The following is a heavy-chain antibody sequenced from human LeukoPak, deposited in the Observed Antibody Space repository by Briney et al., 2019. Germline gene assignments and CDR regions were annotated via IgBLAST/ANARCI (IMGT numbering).Heavy chain of an antibody. D-gene: IGHD6-19*01. CDR2: IIPIFGTA. J-gene: IGHJ5*02. CDR1: GGTFSRYA. Sequence: SVKVSCKASGGTFSRYAISWVRQAPGQGLEWMGGIIPIFGTANYAQTFQGRVTITTDESTSTAYMELSSLRSEDAAVCYCARYSCGWAHWFDPWGEGTLVTVSS. V-gene: IGHV1-69*05. CDR3: ARYSCGWAHWFDP.